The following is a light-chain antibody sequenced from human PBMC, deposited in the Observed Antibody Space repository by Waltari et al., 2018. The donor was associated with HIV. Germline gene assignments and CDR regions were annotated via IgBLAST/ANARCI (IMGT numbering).Light chain of an antibody. V-gene: IGLV3-1*01. Sequence: SYELTQPPSVSVSPGQTASITCSGDKLGPKYACWYQQKPGQSPMLVIYQDSKRPSGIPERFSGSNSGNTATLTIRGTQAMDEADYYCQAWDSYTLVVFGGGTKLTVL. CDR1: KLGPKY. CDR3: QAWDSYTLVV. CDR2: QDS. J-gene: IGLJ2*01.